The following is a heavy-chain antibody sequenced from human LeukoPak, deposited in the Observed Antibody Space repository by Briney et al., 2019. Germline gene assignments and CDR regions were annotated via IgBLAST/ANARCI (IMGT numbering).Heavy chain of an antibody. CDR1: GFTFNDYW. CDR2: IKGDGSST. D-gene: IGHD4/OR15-4a*01. J-gene: IGHJ4*02. Sequence: AGGSLRLSCAASGFTFNDYWMHWVRQAPGKGLVWVSRIKGDGSSTTYADSVKGRFTISRDNAKNTLYLQMNSLRVEDTAVYYCTRGDDGYFDYWGQGTLVTVSS. V-gene: IGHV3-74*01. CDR3: TRGDDGYFDY.